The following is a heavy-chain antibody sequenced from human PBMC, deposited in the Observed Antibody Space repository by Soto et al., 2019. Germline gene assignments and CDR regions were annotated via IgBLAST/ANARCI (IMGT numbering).Heavy chain of an antibody. Sequence: ASEKASSKATGYTFSNYYIHWVRQAPGQGLEWMGIINPNGGSTTYAQKFQGRVTITRDTSTSTVYMELSRLTSEATALSYCARDGGFSALQVPFGLVVLDPGATDTVSS. CDR2: INPNGGST. D-gene: IGHD3-16*01. J-gene: IGHJ6*02. V-gene: IGHV1-46*01. CDR3: ARDGGFSALQVPFGLVV. CDR1: GYTFSNYY.